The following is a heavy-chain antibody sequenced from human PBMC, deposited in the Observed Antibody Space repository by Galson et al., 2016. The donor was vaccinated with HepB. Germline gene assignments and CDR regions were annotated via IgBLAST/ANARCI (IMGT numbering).Heavy chain of an antibody. CDR2: ISYDGSNK. V-gene: IGHV3-30-3*01. CDR1: GFTFSSQA. Sequence: SLRLSCAASGFTFSSQAMSWVRQAPGKGLEWVAVISYDGSNKYYADSVKGRFTISRDNSKNTQYLEMNSLRAEDTAVYYCAKDGLYYGGGGGNGMDVWGQGTTVTVSS. D-gene: IGHD4-23*01. J-gene: IGHJ6*02. CDR3: AKDGLYYGGGGGNGMDV.